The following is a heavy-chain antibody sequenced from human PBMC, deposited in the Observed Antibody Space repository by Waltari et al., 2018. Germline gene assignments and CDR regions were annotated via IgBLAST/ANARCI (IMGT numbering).Heavy chain of an antibody. Sequence: VQLVQSGAEVKKPGSSVKVSCKASGGTFSSYAISWVRQAPGQGLEWMGLVDPEDGETIYAEKFQGRVTITADTSTDTAYMELSSLRSEDTAVYYCVTVRTTTPLSNNWFDPWGQGTLVTVSS. J-gene: IGHJ5*02. CDR3: VTVRTTTPLSNNWFDP. CDR1: GGTFSSYA. V-gene: IGHV1-69-2*01. D-gene: IGHD1-1*01. CDR2: VDPEDGET.